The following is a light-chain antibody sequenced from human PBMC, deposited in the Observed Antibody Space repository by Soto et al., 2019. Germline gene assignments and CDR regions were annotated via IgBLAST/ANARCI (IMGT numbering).Light chain of an antibody. J-gene: IGLJ3*02. CDR1: SSDVGGYNY. CDR3: NSYAGNNWV. V-gene: IGLV2-8*01. CDR2: EVT. Sequence: HSALTQPPSASGSPGQSVTISCTGTSSDVGGYNYVSWYQHHPGKAPKLMIYEVTKRPSGVPDRFSGSKSGNTASLTVSGLQADDEADYYCNSYAGNNWVFGGGTKLTVL.